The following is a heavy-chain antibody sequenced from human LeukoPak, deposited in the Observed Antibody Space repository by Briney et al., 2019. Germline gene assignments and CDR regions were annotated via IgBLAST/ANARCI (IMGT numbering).Heavy chain of an antibody. J-gene: IGHJ4*02. CDR3: ARGHSYLEGFDY. D-gene: IGHD1-26*01. CDR1: GFTVSSNY. CDR2: INSGVST. Sequence: GGSLRLSCAASGFTVSSNYMRWVRQAPAKGLEWVSVINSGVSTYYADSVKGRFTISRDNSKNTLYLQMNSLRAEDTAVYYCARGHSYLEGFDYWGQGTLVTVSS. V-gene: IGHV3-53*01.